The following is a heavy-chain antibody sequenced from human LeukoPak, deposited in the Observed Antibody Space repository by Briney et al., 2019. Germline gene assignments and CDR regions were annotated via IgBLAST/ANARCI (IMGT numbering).Heavy chain of an antibody. J-gene: IGHJ6*03. D-gene: IGHD6-6*01. V-gene: IGHV4-39*07. CDR2: IYYTGST. CDR1: GGSISSTSYY. CDR3: ARGREQLVEGVYYYMDV. Sequence: SETLSLTCTVSGGSISSTSYYWGWIRQPPGKGLEWIGSIYYTGSTYYNSSLKSRVTISVDTSKNQFSLRLSSVTAADTAVYYCARGREQLVEGVYYYMDVWGKGTTVTVSS.